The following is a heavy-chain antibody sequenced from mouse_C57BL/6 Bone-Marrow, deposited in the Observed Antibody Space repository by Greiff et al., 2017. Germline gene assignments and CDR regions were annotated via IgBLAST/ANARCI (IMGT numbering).Heavy chain of an antibody. D-gene: IGHD1-1*01. V-gene: IGHV10-1*01. CDR1: GFSFNTYA. J-gene: IGHJ3*01. CDR2: IRSKSNNYAT. Sequence: EVQLQESGGGLVQPTGSLKLSCAASGFSFNTYAMNWVRPAPGTGLEWVARIRSKSNNYATYYADSVKDRFTISRDDSESMLYLQMNNLKTEDTAMYYCVRHDYYGKGWFAYWGQGTLVTVSA. CDR3: VRHDYYGKGWFAY.